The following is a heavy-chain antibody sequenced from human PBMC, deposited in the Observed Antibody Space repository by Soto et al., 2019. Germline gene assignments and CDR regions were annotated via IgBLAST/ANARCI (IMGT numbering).Heavy chain of an antibody. CDR1: GFTFSNYE. D-gene: IGHD6-6*01. V-gene: IGHV3-48*03. Sequence: GGSLRLSCAASGFTFSNYEMNWVRQAPGKGLEWVSYISSSGSNIYYADSVKGRFTVSRDNAKNSLSLQMNSLRDEDTAVYYCARDELGGYFDYWGQGTLVTVSS. CDR3: ARDELGGYFDY. CDR2: ISSSGSNI. J-gene: IGHJ4*03.